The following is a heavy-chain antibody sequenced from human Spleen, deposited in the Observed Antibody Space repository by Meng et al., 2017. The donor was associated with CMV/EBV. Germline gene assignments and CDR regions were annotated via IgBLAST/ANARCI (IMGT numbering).Heavy chain of an antibody. Sequence: GDTVISDIDDWDWMSKPPGKGGEWSGKGSNNGRTFDRPARRGRRTISVDESSNQFSLKLNSVTAADTAVYYCARHMSEQESDPFDTWSQGILVTVSS. CDR2: GSNNGRT. CDR1: GDTVISDIDD. CDR3: ARHMSEQESDPFDT. D-gene: IGHD1-26*01. V-gene: IGHV4-39*01. J-gene: IGHJ5*02.